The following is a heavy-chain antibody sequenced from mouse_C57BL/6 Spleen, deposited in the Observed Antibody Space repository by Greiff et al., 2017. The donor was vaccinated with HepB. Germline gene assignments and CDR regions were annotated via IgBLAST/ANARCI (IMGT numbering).Heavy chain of an antibody. CDR2: IDPSDSET. CDR1: GYTFTSYW. J-gene: IGHJ2*01. D-gene: IGHD2-4*01. Sequence: QVQLQQPGAELVRPGSSVKLSCKASGYTFTSYWMHWVKQRPIQGLEWIGNIDPSDSETHYNQKFKDKATLTVDKSSSTAYMQLSSLTSEDSAVYYCARGYDYDSDFDYWGQGTTLTVSS. CDR3: ARGYDYDSDFDY. V-gene: IGHV1-52*01.